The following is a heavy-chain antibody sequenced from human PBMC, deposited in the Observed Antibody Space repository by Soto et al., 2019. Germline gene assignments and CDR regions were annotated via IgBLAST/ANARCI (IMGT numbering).Heavy chain of an antibody. CDR2: IYWNDDK. Sequence: QITLKESGPTLVKPTQTLTLTCTFSGFSLSTSGVGVGWIRQPPGKALEWLALIYWNDDKHSSPSLKSRLAXXKXXSTNQVPLTMPNLDPVDTATYYCAHKAAGGGYFDFWGQGTLVTVSS. CDR3: AHKAAGGGYFDF. D-gene: IGHD6-19*01. J-gene: IGHJ4*02. V-gene: IGHV2-5*01. CDR1: GFSLSTSGVG.